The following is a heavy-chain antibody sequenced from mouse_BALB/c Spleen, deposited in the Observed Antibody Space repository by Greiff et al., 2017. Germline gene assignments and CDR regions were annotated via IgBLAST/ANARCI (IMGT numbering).Heavy chain of an antibody. CDR2: IDPANGNT. CDR1: GFNIKDSY. CDR3: ARRFTTATGFAY. J-gene: IGHJ3*01. Sequence: VHVKQSGAELVKPGASVKLSCTASGFNIKDSYMHWVKQRPEQGLEWIGRIDPANGNTKYDPKFQGKATITADTSSNTAYLQLSSLTSEDTAVYYGARRFTTATGFAYWGQGTLVTVSA. D-gene: IGHD1-2*01. V-gene: IGHV14-3*02.